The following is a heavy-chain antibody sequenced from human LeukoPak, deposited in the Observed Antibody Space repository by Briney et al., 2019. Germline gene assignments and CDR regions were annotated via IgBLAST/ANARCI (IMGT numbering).Heavy chain of an antibody. CDR1: GGSMRRLDCY. CDR3: AGSIIDYYNSGIYYSRQC. CDR2: IYDNEKT. D-gene: IGHD3-10*01. J-gene: IGHJ4*02. V-gene: IGHV4-30-4*08. Sequence: SETLSLTFPVSGGSMRRLDCYWRWIRQPPGKGLEWIGYIYDNEKTHYSPSFESRVTISGDTSNNQFSLRLNSVTAADTAIYYCAGSIIDYYNSGIYYSRQCCGRGALVTVSS.